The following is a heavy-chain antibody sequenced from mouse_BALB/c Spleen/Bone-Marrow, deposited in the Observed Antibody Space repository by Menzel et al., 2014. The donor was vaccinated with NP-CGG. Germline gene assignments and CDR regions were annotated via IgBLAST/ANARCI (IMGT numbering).Heavy chain of an antibody. CDR1: GYTFTDYA. J-gene: IGHJ2*01. V-gene: IGHV1S137*01. Sequence: VQLQQSGAELVRPGVSVKISCKGSGYTFTDYAMHWVKQSHAKSLEWIGVISTYYGDASYNQKFKGKATMTVDKSSSTAYMELARPTSEDSATYYCARESIYYYGSTLDYWGQGTTLTVSS. D-gene: IGHD1-1*01. CDR3: ARESIYYYGSTLDY. CDR2: ISTYYGDA.